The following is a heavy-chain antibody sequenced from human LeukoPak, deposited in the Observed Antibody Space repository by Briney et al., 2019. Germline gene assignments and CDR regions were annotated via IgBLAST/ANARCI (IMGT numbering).Heavy chain of an antibody. CDR1: GFTLSNYA. CDR2: TSYIDVET. Sequence: GGSLRLSCAASGFTLSNYAMNWVRQAPGKGLEWVSGTSYIDVETYYADSVKGRFTISSDNSMNTLYLQMDSLTVEDTAVYYCAKRTRDGFNTPIDFWGQGTLVTVS. CDR3: AKRTRDGFNTPIDF. J-gene: IGHJ4*02. D-gene: IGHD5-24*01. V-gene: IGHV3-23*01.